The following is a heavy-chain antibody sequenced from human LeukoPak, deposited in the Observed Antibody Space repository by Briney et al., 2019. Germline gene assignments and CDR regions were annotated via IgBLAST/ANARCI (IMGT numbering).Heavy chain of an antibody. D-gene: IGHD5-12*01. V-gene: IGHV3-23*01. CDR3: AKEKNSGYDFDY. CDR1: GFTFSSYA. J-gene: IGHJ4*02. CDR2: ISGSGGST. Sequence: GGSLRLSCAASGFTFSSYASSWVRQAPGKGLEWVSTISGSGGSTYYAYSVKGRFTISRDNSKNTLYLQMNSLRAEDTAFYYCAKEKNSGYDFDYWGQGTLVTVSS.